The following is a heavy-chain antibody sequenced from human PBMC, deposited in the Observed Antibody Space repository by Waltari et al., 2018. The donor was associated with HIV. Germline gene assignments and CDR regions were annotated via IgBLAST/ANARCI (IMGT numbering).Heavy chain of an antibody. Sequence: QVQLVQSGAEVKKPGASVKVSCKASGYTFTSYAMHWVRQAPGQRLEWMGWINAGNGNTKYSQKFQGRVTITRDTSASTAYMELSSLRSEDTAVYYCARGTTMIVVVIDYWGQGTLVTVSS. J-gene: IGHJ4*02. CDR1: GYTFTSYA. V-gene: IGHV1-3*01. D-gene: IGHD3-22*01. CDR2: INAGNGNT. CDR3: ARGTTMIVVVIDY.